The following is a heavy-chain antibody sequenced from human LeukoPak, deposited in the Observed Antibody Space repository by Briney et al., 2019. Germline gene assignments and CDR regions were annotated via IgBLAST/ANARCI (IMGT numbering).Heavy chain of an antibody. V-gene: IGHV4-59*01. CDR1: GGSMSSYY. CDR2: IYSSGST. J-gene: IGHJ5*02. D-gene: IGHD3-10*01. Sequence: SETLSLTCTVSGGSMSSYYWNWVRQPPGKGLDWIGNIYSSGSTDYNPSLKSRVTISLDTSKFQFSLRMNSVTAADTAVYYCARADPNASGYFYRFNWFDPWGQGTLVTVSS. CDR3: ARADPNASGYFYRFNWFDP.